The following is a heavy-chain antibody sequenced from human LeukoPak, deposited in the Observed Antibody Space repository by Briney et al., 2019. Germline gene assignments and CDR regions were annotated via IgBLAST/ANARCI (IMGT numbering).Heavy chain of an antibody. CDR1: GYTFTGYY. J-gene: IGHJ3*02. CDR2: INPNSGGT. V-gene: IGHV1-2*02. D-gene: IGHD5-12*01. Sequence: ASVKVSCKASGYTFTGYYMHWVRQAPGQGLEWMGWINPNSGGTNYAQKFQGRVTMTRDTSTSTAYMELSRLRSDDTAVYYCARDDSGYEYDAFDIWGQGTMVTVSS. CDR3: ARDDSGYEYDAFDI.